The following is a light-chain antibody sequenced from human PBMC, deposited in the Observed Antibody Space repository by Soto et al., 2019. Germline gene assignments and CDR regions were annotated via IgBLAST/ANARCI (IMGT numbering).Light chain of an antibody. J-gene: IGLJ1*01. V-gene: IGLV2-14*01. CDR1: SSDVGGYNY. CDR3: SSYTISNTLV. CDR2: DVS. Sequence: QSVLTQPAPVSGSPGQSITISCTGTSSDVGGYNYVSWYQQYPGKAPKLMIYDVSNRPSGVSNRFSGSKSGNTASLTISGLQAEDEADYYCSSYTISNTLVFGSGTQLTVL.